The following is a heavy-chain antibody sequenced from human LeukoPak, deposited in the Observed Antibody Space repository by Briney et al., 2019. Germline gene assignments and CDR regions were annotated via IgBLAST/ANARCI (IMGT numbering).Heavy chain of an antibody. D-gene: IGHD3-22*01. CDR2: IYYSGST. Sequence: SETLSLTCTVSVGSVSSNIYYGNWIRQPPGKGLEWIGYIYYSGSTNYDPSLKSRVTISVDTSKNQFSLKLTSLTAADTAVYYCAREDSSGYLGYWGQGTLVTVSS. V-gene: IGHV4-61*01. CDR3: AREDSSGYLGY. CDR1: VGSVSSNIYY. J-gene: IGHJ4*02.